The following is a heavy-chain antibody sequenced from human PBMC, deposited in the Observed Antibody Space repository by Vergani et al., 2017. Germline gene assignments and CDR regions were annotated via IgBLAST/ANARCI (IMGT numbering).Heavy chain of an antibody. J-gene: IGHJ2*01. CDR3: ATLYDDYYDSSGSKGWYFDL. CDR1: GGSISSSSYY. Sequence: QLQLQESGPGLVKPSETLSLTCTVSGGSISSSSYYWGWIRQPPGKGLEWIGSIYYSGSTYYNPSLKSRVTISVDTSKNQFSLKLSSVTAADTAVYYCATLYDDYYDSSGSKGWYFDLWGRGTLVTVSS. CDR2: IYYSGST. V-gene: IGHV4-39*07. D-gene: IGHD3-22*01.